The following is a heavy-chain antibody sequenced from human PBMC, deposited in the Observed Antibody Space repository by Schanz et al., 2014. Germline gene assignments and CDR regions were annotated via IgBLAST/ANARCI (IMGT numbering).Heavy chain of an antibody. CDR3: ARGGFFDSTSFDS. CDR2: IIPILGIT. D-gene: IGHD2-2*01. J-gene: IGHJ4*02. Sequence: QVQLLQSGSEVKKPGASVKVSCEISGYTVSALAMHWVRQAPGKGLEWMGRIIPILGITNVAQTFQDRVTITADKSTSTAYMELSSLRSEDTAVYYCARGGFFDSTSFDSWGQGTLVTVSS. CDR1: GYTVSALA. V-gene: IGHV1-69*04.